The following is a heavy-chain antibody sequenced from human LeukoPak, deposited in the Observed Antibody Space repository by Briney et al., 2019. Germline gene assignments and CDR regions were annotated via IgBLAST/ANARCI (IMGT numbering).Heavy chain of an antibody. J-gene: IGHJ4*02. CDR2: IRSDGSNI. CDR1: GFTFNSYG. V-gene: IGHV3-30*02. D-gene: IGHD4-17*01. CDR3: AKDTRLRLVD. Sequence: PGGSLRLSCAASGFTFNSYGMHWVGHAPGKGLEWVAFIRSDGSNIYYADSLKGRFTISRDNSKNTLYLQMNSLRSEDTAVYYCAKDTRLRLVDWGQGTLVTVSS.